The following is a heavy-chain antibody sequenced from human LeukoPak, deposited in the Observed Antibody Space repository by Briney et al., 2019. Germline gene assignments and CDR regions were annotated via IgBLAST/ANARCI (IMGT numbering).Heavy chain of an antibody. CDR2: ISGSGGST. CDR1: GFTFSSYA. CDR3: AKDLTDFWSGYDY. J-gene: IGHJ4*02. D-gene: IGHD3-3*01. V-gene: IGHV3-23*01. Sequence: GGSLRLSCAASGFTFSSYAMSWVRQAPGKGLEWVSAISGSGGSTYYADSVKGRFTISRGNSKNTLYLQMNSLRAEDTAVYYCAKDLTDFWSGYDYWGQGTLVTVSS.